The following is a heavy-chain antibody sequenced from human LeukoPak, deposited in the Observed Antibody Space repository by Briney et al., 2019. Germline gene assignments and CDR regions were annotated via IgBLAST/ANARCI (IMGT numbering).Heavy chain of an antibody. Sequence: PSETLSLTCAVYGGSFSGYYWSWIRQPPGKGLEWIGEINHSGSTNYNPSLKSRVTISVDTSKNQFSLKLSSVTAADTAVYYCACPNYYGSGSYYDYWRQGTLVTVSS. CDR3: ACPNYYGSGSYYDY. CDR2: INHSGST. CDR1: GGSFSGYY. J-gene: IGHJ4*02. D-gene: IGHD3-10*01. V-gene: IGHV4-34*01.